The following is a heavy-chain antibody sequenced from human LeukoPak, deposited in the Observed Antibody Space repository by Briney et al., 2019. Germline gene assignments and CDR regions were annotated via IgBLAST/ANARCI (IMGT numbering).Heavy chain of an antibody. Sequence: GGSLRLSCAASGFTFSSYSMNWVRQAPGKGLEWVSYISSSSSTIYYADSVKGRFTISRDNAKNSLYLQMNSLRAEDTAVYYCAREYCSSTSCYDYYYYYMDAWGKGTTVTVSS. J-gene: IGHJ6*03. CDR2: ISSSSSTI. CDR1: GFTFSSYS. CDR3: AREYCSSTSCYDYYYYYMDA. D-gene: IGHD2-2*01. V-gene: IGHV3-48*01.